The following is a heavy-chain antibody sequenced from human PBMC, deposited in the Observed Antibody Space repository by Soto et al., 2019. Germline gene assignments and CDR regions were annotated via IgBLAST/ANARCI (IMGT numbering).Heavy chain of an antibody. D-gene: IGHD4-17*01. Sequence: SETLSLTCTVSGGSSSSGNYYWSWIRQPPGKGLEWIGFISYSGTTHYSASLRSRVSISVDTSKNQFALDLSSGTAADTAVYYCATMGTPVTGLYYFDYWGQGTLVTVSS. V-gene: IGHV4-30-4*01. CDR2: ISYSGTT. J-gene: IGHJ4*02. CDR1: GGSSSSGNYY. CDR3: ATMGTPVTGLYYFDY.